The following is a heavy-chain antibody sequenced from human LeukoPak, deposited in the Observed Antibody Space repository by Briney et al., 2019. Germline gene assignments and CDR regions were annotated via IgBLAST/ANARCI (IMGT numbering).Heavy chain of an antibody. CDR3: ARDLHSTYYYDSSGQRNWFDP. J-gene: IGHJ5*02. V-gene: IGHV4-4*07. Sequence: SETLSLTCTVSGGSISSYYWSWIRQPAGKGLEWIGRIYTSGSTNCNPSLKSRVTMSVDTSKNQFSLKLSSVTAADTAVYYCARDLHSTYYYDSSGQRNWFDPWGQGTLVTVSS. D-gene: IGHD3-22*01. CDR1: GGSISSYY. CDR2: IYTSGST.